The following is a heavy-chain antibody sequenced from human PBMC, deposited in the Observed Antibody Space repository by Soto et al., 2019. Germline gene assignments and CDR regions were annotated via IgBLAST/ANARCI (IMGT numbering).Heavy chain of an antibody. CDR1: GYVFISYG. J-gene: IGHJ4*02. CDR3: ARDQRYYGSGSYYSDN. D-gene: IGHD3-10*01. Sequence: QVQLVQSGPEVKKPGASVKVSCKTSGYVFISYGISWVRQAPGHGLEWVGWISAYTGKADYAQKFQGRVTMTTETSTSTAFLELWSLRSDGTAVYYCARDQRYYGSGSYYSDNWGQGTLVTVSS. CDR2: ISAYTGKA. V-gene: IGHV1-18*04.